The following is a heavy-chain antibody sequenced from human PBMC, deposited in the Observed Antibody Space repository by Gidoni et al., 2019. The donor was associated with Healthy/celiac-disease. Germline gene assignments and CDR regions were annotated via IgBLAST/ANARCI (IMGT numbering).Heavy chain of an antibody. J-gene: IGHJ5*02. CDR2: IKSKTDGGTT. D-gene: IGHD5-18*01. CDR3: TTDVTQLWSNWFDP. Sequence: EVQLVESGGGLVKPGGSLRLSCAASGFTFSNAWMSWVRQAPGKGLEWVGSIKSKTDGGTTDYAAPVKGRFTISRDDSKNTLYLQMNSLKTEDTAVYYCTTDVTQLWSNWFDPWGQGTLVTVSS. V-gene: IGHV3-15*01. CDR1: GFTFSNAW.